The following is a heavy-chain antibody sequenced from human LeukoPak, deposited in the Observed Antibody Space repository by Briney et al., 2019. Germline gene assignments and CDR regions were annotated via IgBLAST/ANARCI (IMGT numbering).Heavy chain of an antibody. Sequence: PGGSLRLSCAISGFTFSGCELTWVRQAPGKGLEGISYISRSGNTIYYADSVKGGFTTSRDNAKNSLYLQMNSLRVEDTAVYYCARVATMVRVPLDALDIWGQGTMVSVSS. CDR3: ARVATMVRVPLDALDI. J-gene: IGHJ3*02. D-gene: IGHD3-10*01. V-gene: IGHV3-48*03. CDR2: ISRSGNTI. CDR1: GFTFSGCE.